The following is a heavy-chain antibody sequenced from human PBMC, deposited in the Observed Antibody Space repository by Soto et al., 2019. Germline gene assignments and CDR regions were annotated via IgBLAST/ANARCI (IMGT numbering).Heavy chain of an antibody. V-gene: IGHV3-7*01. J-gene: IGHJ4*02. CDR2: IKQDGSEK. D-gene: IGHD2-2*01. Sequence: EVQLVESGGGLVQPGGSLRLSCAASGFTFSSYWMSWVRQAPGKGLEWVANIKQDGSEKYYVDSVKGRFTISRDNATNSPYLQRNSLRAEDTAVYYCERGRGCSTGRHNFDYWGQGALGTVSS. CDR3: ERGRGCSTGRHNFDY. CDR1: GFTFSSYW.